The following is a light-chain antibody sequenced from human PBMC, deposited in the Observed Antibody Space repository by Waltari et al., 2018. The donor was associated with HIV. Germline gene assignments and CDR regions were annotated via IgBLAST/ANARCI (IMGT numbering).Light chain of an antibody. CDR2: GKN. CDR1: SLSTYY. CDR3: NSRDNNTNHPVL. Sequence: SSELTQDPAVSVALGQTVRITCQGDSLSTYYASWYQQKPGQAPALVIYGKNNRPSGIPDRFSGSVSGITASLTITGAQAEDEADYYCNSRDNNTNHPVLFGGGTKLTVL. J-gene: IGLJ2*01. V-gene: IGLV3-19*01.